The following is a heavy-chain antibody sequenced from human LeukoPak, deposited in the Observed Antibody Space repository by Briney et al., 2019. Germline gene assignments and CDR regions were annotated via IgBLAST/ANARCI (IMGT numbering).Heavy chain of an antibody. J-gene: IGHJ4*02. CDR1: GGSISSGGYY. D-gene: IGHD3-9*01. Sequence: SETLSLTCIVSGGSISSGGYYWSWIRQPPGKGLELIGYIYYSGGTYSNPSLKSRVTISVDKSKNQFSLKLSSVTAADTAVYYCARMGVGITIFFDYWGQGTLVTVSS. V-gene: IGHV4-31*03. CDR3: ARMGVGITIFFDY. CDR2: IYYSGGT.